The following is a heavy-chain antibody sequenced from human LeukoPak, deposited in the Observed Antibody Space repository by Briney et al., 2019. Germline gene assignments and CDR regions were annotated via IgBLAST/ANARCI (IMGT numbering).Heavy chain of an antibody. D-gene: IGHD3-9*01. Sequence: QSSETLSLTCAVYGGSFSGYYWSWIRQPPGKGLEWVSVIYGGDRTYYADSVKGRFTISRDNAKNTLHLQMSSLTAEDTAVYYCAYFDWRLRFDYWGQGTLVTVSS. CDR2: IYGGDRT. V-gene: IGHV3-66*01. J-gene: IGHJ4*02. CDR1: GGSFSGYY. CDR3: AYFDWRLRFDY.